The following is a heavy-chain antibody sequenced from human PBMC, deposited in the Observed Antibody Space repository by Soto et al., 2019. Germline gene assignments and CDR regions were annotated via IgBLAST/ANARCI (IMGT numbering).Heavy chain of an antibody. J-gene: IGHJ6*02. Sequence: GGSLRLSCAASGFTFSSYWMSWVRQAPGKGLEWVANIKQDGSEKYYVDSVKGRFTISRDNAKNSLYLQMNSLRAEDTAVYYCARDPVLLPAAGYCYYYGMDVWGQGTTVTVSS. CDR1: GFTFSSYW. V-gene: IGHV3-7*01. D-gene: IGHD2-2*01. CDR3: ARDPVLLPAAGYCYYYGMDV. CDR2: IKQDGSEK.